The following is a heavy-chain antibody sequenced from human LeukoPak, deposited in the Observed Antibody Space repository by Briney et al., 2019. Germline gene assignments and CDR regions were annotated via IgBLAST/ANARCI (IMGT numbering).Heavy chain of an antibody. CDR3: AAWFGELLPGDFDY. CDR2: ISGSGGST. CDR1: GFTFSSYA. J-gene: IGHJ4*02. Sequence: HPGGSLRLSCAASGFTFSSYAMSWVRQAPGKGLEWVSAISGSGGSTYYADSVKGRFTISRDNSKNTLYLQMNSLRAEDTAVYYCAAWFGELLPGDFDYWGQGTLVTVSS. V-gene: IGHV3-23*01. D-gene: IGHD3-10*01.